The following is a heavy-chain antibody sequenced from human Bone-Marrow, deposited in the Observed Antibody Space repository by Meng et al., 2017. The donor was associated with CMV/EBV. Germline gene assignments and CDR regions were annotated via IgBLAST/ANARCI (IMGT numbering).Heavy chain of an antibody. V-gene: IGHV3-21*01. Sequence: LSLTCAASGFTFSSYSMNWVRQAPGKGLEWVSSISSSSSYIYYADSVKGRFTISRDNAKNSLYLQMNSLRAEDTAVYYCARGWDYGDYFGDYYGMDVWGQGTTVTVSS. CDR3: ARGWDYGDYFGDYYGMDV. CDR1: GFTFSSYS. CDR2: ISSSSSYI. D-gene: IGHD4-17*01. J-gene: IGHJ6*02.